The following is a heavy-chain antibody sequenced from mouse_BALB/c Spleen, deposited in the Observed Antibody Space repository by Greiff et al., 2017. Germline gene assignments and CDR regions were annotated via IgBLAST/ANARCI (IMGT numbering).Heavy chain of an antibody. D-gene: IGHD1-1*01. CDR3: ARHYGSSYDWYFDV. CDR2: ISYSGST. CDR1: GDSITSGY. Sequence: ESGPSLVKPSQTLSLTCSVTGDSITSGYWNWIRKFPGNKLEYMGYISYSGSTYYNPSLKSRISITRDTSKNQYYLQLNSVTTEDTATYYCARHYGSSYDWYFDVWGAGTTVTVSS. V-gene: IGHV3-8*02. J-gene: IGHJ1*01.